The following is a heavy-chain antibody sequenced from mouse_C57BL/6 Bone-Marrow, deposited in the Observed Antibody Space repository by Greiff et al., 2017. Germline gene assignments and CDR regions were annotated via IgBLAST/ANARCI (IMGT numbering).Heavy chain of an antibody. D-gene: IGHD2-1*01. CDR2: ISSGGSYT. CDR3: ARLGNSAWFAY. Sequence: EVKLMESGGDLVKPGGSLKLSCAASGFTFSSYGMSWVRQTPDKRLEWVATISSGGSYTYYPDSVKGRFTISRDNAKNTLYLQMSSLQSEDTAMYYCARLGNSAWFAYWGQGTLVTVSA. CDR1: GFTFSSYG. V-gene: IGHV5-6*01. J-gene: IGHJ3*01.